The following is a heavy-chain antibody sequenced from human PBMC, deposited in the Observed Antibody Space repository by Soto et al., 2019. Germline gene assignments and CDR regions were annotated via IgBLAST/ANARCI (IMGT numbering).Heavy chain of an antibody. CDR2: IYHGGTT. V-gene: IGHV4-38-2*02. J-gene: IGHJ4*01. Sequence: LSLTCTVSGYSISSGSYLAWIRQPPGKGPEWIASIYHGGTTFYSPSLKSRITISVDTSNNQFTLKLTSVTAADTAVYYCARVHVMVVAGSTFDYWGHGTLVTVSS. CDR1: GYSISSGSY. D-gene: IGHD6-19*01. CDR3: ARVHVMVVAGSTFDY.